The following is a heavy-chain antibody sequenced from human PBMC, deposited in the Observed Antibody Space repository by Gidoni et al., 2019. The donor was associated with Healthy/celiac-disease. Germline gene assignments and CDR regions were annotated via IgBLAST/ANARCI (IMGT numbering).Heavy chain of an antibody. D-gene: IGHD6-13*01. CDR1: GGSISSGGYY. CDR2: IYYSGST. CDR3: AREPRIAAAGYIDY. Sequence: QVQLQESGPGLVKPSQTLSLTCPVSGGSISSGGYYWSWIRQHPGKGLEWIGYIYYSGSTYYNPSLKSRVTISVDTSKNQFSLKLSSVTAADTAVYYCAREPRIAAAGYIDYWGQGTLVTVSS. J-gene: IGHJ4*02. V-gene: IGHV4-31*03.